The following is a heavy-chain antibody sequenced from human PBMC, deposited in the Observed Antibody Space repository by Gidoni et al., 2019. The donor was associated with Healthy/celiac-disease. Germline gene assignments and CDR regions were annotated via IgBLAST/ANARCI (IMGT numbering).Heavy chain of an antibody. CDR1: GFTSSSYA. J-gene: IGHJ6*02. D-gene: IGHD2-15*01. V-gene: IGHV3-23*01. Sequence: EVQLLESGGGLVQPGVSLRLSCAASGFTSSSYAMSWVRQAPGKGLEWVSAISGSGGSTYYADSVKGRFTISRDNSKNTLYLQMNSLRAEDTAVYYCAKKGSYCSGGSCYYYYYGMDVWGQGTTVTVSS. CDR2: ISGSGGST. CDR3: AKKGSYCSGGSCYYYYYGMDV.